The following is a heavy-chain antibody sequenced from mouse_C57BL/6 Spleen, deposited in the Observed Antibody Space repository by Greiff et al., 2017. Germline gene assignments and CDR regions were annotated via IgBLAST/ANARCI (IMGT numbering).Heavy chain of an antibody. CDR1: GYAFSSSW. J-gene: IGHJ4*01. CDR2: IYPGDGDT. Sequence: VQLQESGPELVKPGASVKISCKASGYAFSSSWMNWVKQRPGKGLEWIGRIYPGDGDTNYNGKFKGKATLTADKSSSTAYMQLSSLTSEDSAVYFCARNDGYYRDYAMDYWGQGTSVTVSS. D-gene: IGHD2-3*01. V-gene: IGHV1-82*01. CDR3: ARNDGYYRDYAMDY.